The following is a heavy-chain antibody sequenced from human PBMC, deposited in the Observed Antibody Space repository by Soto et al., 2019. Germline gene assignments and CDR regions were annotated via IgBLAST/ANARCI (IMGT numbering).Heavy chain of an antibody. CDR1: GGSISSYY. Sequence: SETLSLTCTVSGGSISSYYWSWIRQPPGKGLEWIGCIYYSGSTNYNPSLKSRVTISVDTSKNQFSLKLSSVTAADTAVYYCARDTPSSGFDYWGQGTLGTVSS. CDR2: IYYSGST. CDR3: ARDTPSSGFDY. J-gene: IGHJ4*02. V-gene: IGHV4-59*01. D-gene: IGHD6-19*01.